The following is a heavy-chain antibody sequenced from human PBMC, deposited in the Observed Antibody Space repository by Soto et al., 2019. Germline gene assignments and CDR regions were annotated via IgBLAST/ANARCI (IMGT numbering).Heavy chain of an antibody. CDR3: ARVPSRALDY. Sequence: GSLRLSCAASGFTFGSYTMNWVRQAPGKGLEWISYISSSSRTIYYADSVKGRFTISRDNAQNSLYLQMTSLRDEDTAVYYCARVPSRALDYWGQGTLVTVSS. J-gene: IGHJ4*02. V-gene: IGHV3-48*02. CDR1: GFTFGSYT. CDR2: ISSSSRTI. D-gene: IGHD2-2*01.